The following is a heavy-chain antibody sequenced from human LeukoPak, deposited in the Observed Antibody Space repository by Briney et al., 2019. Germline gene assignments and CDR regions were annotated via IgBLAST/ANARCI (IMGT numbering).Heavy chain of an antibody. CDR3: ARGAPIFYYFES. V-gene: IGHV5-51*01. CDR2: IYPDDSDT. J-gene: IGHJ4*02. Sequence: NRGDSLKISCKTSGYLFTDYWIGWVRQVPGKGLEWMGIIYPDDSDTRYSPSFQGQVTISADKSTRTAYLQWSSLKASDTAMYYCARGAPIFYYFESWGQGTLVSVSA. CDR1: GYLFTDYW.